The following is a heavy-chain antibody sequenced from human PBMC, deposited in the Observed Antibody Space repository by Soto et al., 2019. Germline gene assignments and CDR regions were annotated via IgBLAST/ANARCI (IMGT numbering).Heavy chain of an antibody. CDR1: GFSLSTSGVG. J-gene: IGHJ3*02. Sequence: QITLKESGPTLVQPTQTLTLTCTFSGFSLSTSGVGVGWIRQPPGKALAWLALIYWNDDKRYSPSLKSRLTITKDTSKNQVVLTMTNMDPVDTATYYCAHSGYSSSSIGAFDIWGQGTMVTVSS. CDR2: IYWNDDK. CDR3: AHSGYSSSSIGAFDI. V-gene: IGHV2-5*01. D-gene: IGHD6-6*01.